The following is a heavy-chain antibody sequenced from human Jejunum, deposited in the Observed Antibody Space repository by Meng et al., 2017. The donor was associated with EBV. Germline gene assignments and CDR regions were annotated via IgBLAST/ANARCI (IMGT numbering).Heavy chain of an antibody. J-gene: IGHJ4*02. Sequence: VHLVESWGGLVQPWGSLSLSCIASGFIFSSSCMHWVRQAPGKGLGWVSHINHEGSFTNYADSVKGRFTISRHDAKNTLYLQMNSLRAEDTAVYYCARDLGSGNYYGYWGQGTLVTVSS. V-gene: IGHV3-74*01. CDR3: ARDLGSGNYYGY. CDR1: GFIFSSSC. D-gene: IGHD3-10*01. CDR2: INHEGSFT.